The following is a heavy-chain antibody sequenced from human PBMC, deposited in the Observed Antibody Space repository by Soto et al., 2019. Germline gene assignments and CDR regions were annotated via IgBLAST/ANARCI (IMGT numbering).Heavy chain of an antibody. CDR3: AKAGRSGLSPFDS. Sequence: PGGSLRLSCAASGLPFDDYSMHWVRQAPGKGLEWVSLISWDGGSTFYADSVKGRFTSSRDNRKNSLYLQMNSLRTEDTALYYCAKAGRSGLSPFDSWGQGTLATVSS. CDR2: ISWDGGST. J-gene: IGHJ4*02. V-gene: IGHV3-43*01. CDR1: GLPFDDYS. D-gene: IGHD2-15*01.